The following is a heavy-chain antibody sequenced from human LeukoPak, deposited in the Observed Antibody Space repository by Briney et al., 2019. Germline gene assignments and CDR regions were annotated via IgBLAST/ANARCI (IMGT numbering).Heavy chain of an antibody. D-gene: IGHD3-10*01. J-gene: IGHJ6*02. CDR2: IIPIFGTA. CDR3: ARDDGSGQYYYGMDV. V-gene: IGHV1-69*13. Sequence: SVKVSCKASGYTFTGYYMHWVRQAPGQGLEWMGGIIPIFGTANYAQKFQGRVTITADESTSTAYMELSSLRSEDTAVYYCARDDGSGQYYYGMDVWGQGTTVTASS. CDR1: GYTFTGYY.